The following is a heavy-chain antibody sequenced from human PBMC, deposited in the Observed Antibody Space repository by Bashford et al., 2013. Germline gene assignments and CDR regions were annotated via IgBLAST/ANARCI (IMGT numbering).Heavy chain of an antibody. D-gene: IGHD2-21*02. Sequence: GSLRLSCVASGFTFSSYGMNWVRQAPGKGLEWVALIWPDGSYKQYADSVEGRFAISRDNSKNTLFLQMNSLRVEDTAVYYCLAYCGGDCYSGHYWGQGSLVTVSS. CDR3: LAYCGGDCYSGHY. CDR1: GFTFSSYG. J-gene: IGHJ4*02. V-gene: IGHV3-33*03. CDR2: IWPDGSYK.